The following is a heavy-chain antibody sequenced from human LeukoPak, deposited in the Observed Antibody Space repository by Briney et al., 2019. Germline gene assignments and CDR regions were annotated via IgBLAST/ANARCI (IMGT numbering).Heavy chain of an antibody. CDR1: GFTFSSYW. J-gene: IGHJ5*02. CDR3: ARVSRGGITASWFDP. Sequence: GGSLRLSCVAPGFTFSSYWMTWVRQAPGKGLEWVANINKDGSANEDSVKGRFTISRDNAKNSLYLQMNSLKAEDTAIYYCARVSRGGITASWFDPWGQGTLVTVSS. V-gene: IGHV3-7*03. CDR2: INKDGSA. D-gene: IGHD6-13*01.